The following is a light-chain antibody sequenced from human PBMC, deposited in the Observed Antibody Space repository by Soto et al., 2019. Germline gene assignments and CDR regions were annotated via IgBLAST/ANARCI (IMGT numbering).Light chain of an antibody. CDR3: QQYNSYSPT. Sequence: DIQITKSPSTLSLSLGDRVTITCRASQTISSWLAWYQQKPGKAPKLLIYKASTLKSGVPSRFSGSGSGTEFTLTISSLQPDDFATYYCQQYNSYSPTFGQGTKVDIK. CDR2: KAS. J-gene: IGKJ1*01. CDR1: QTISSW. V-gene: IGKV1-5*03.